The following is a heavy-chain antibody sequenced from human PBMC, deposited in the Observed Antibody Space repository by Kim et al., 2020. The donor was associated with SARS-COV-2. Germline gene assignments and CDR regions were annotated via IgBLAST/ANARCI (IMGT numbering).Heavy chain of an antibody. D-gene: IGHD2-2*01. CDR1: GFTFSTYV. Sequence: GGSLRRSCAASGFTFSTYVMNWVRQAPGKGLEWVSTISAIGGSTYYPDSVKGRFTISRDNSKNTLYLQMNSLRAEDTAIYYCAIPPYPNYQLLYFDYWGQGTLVTVSS. V-gene: IGHV3-23*01. CDR3: AIPPYPNYQLLYFDY. J-gene: IGHJ4*02. CDR2: ISAIGGST.